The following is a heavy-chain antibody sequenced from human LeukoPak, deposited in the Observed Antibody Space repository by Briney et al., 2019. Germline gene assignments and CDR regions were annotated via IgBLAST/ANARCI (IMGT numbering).Heavy chain of an antibody. Sequence: GGSLRLSCAASGFTFSDYYMSWIRQAPGKGLEWVSYITSSGSIIYYADSVKGRFTISRDNAKNSLYLLMNSLRAEDTAVYYCARVGRGLYCSGGSCSRFSYYYMDVWGKGTTVTVSS. CDR1: GFTFSDYY. D-gene: IGHD2-15*01. CDR3: ARVGRGLYCSGGSCSRFSYYYMDV. V-gene: IGHV3-11*04. J-gene: IGHJ6*03. CDR2: ITSSGSII.